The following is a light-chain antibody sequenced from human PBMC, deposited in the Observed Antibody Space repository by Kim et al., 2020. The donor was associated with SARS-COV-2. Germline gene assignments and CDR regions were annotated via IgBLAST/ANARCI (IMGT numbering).Light chain of an antibody. CDR1: QSIDTY. Sequence: DIQMTQSPSSLSASVGDRVTITCRSSQSIDTYLNWYQQKPGKAPNLLIYAASSLHSGVPSRFSGSASGTDFTLTINSLQPEDFATYYCKLCYKSPYTFGQGTKLEI. CDR3: KLCYKSPYT. J-gene: IGKJ2*01. CDR2: AAS. V-gene: IGKV1-39*01.